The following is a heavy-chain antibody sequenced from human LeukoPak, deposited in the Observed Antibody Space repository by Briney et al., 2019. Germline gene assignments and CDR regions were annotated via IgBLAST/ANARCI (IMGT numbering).Heavy chain of an antibody. CDR2: INHSGST. Sequence: PSETLLLTFCVHVQPFSCYYCSWIPQPPAKGLEWIGEINHSGSTNYNPSLKSRVTISVDTSKNQFSLKLSSVTAADTAVYYCARDSSRALDYWGQGTLVTVSS. J-gene: IGHJ4*02. V-gene: IGHV4-34*01. CDR3: ARDSSRALDY. D-gene: IGHD6-13*01. CDR1: VQPFSCYY.